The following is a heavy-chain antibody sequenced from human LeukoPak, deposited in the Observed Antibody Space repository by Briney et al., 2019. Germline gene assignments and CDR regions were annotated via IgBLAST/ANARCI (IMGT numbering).Heavy chain of an antibody. CDR1: GFTFSSYG. Sequence: GGSLRLSCAASGFTFSSYGMYWVRQAPGKGLEWVSAISGRGVSTSYADSVRGRFTISRDNSKNTLYLQMNSLRAEDTAVYYCAKAASGNWNDVSDYWGQGTLVTVSS. CDR2: ISGRGVST. J-gene: IGHJ4*02. CDR3: AKAASGNWNDVSDY. D-gene: IGHD1-20*01. V-gene: IGHV3-23*01.